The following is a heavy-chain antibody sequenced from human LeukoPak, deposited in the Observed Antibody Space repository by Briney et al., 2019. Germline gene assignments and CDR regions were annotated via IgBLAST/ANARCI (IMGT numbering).Heavy chain of an antibody. D-gene: IGHD5-18*01. CDR3: ARRNTPVVAGLDS. CDR1: GYTFTSYD. V-gene: IGHV1-8*01. CDR2: MNPNSGNT. J-gene: IGHJ4*02. Sequence: ASVKVSCKASGYTFTSYDINWVRQATGQGLEWMGWMNPNSGNTGYAQKFQGRVTMPRNTSISTAYMELSSLRSEDTAVYYCARRNTPVVAGLDSWGQGTLVTVSS.